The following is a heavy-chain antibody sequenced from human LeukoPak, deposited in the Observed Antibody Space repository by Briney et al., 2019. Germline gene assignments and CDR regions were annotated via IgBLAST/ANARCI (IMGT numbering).Heavy chain of an antibody. Sequence: AASVKVSCKASGGTFSSYAISWVRQAPGQGLDWMGRIIPILGIANYAQKFQGRVTITADKSTSTAYMELSSLRSEDTAVYYCARDPTAVAGTSGDYWGQGTLVTVSS. CDR3: ARDPTAVAGTSGDY. CDR1: GGTFSSYA. J-gene: IGHJ4*02. CDR2: IIPILGIA. D-gene: IGHD6-19*01. V-gene: IGHV1-69*04.